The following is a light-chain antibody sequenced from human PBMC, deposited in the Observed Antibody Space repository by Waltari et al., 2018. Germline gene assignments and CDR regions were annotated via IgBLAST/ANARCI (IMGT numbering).Light chain of an antibody. CDR2: NDN. J-gene: IGLJ3*02. CDR1: NSNIAGNF. V-gene: IGLV1-44*01. CDR3: AVWDDSLGGV. Sequence: QSVLTQPPSVSGTPGPRVTISCSGSNSNIAGNFVNWYQQLPGKAPKLLIYNDNQGRAGVPDRCSASKSGTAAALAITGLQSEEEADYYCAVWDDSLGGVFGGGTKLTVL.